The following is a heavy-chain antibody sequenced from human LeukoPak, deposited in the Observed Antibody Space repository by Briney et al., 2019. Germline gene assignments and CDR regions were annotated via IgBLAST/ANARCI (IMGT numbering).Heavy chain of an antibody. J-gene: IGHJ4*02. Sequence: GGSLRLSCAASGFTFSSYGMHWVRQAPGKGLEWVAVISHDGSNKYYADSVKGRFTISRDNSKNTLYLQMNSLRAEDTAVYYCTKDDGYYDSSGSFLFDSWGQGTLVPVSS. CDR3: TKDDGYYDSSGSFLFDS. V-gene: IGHV3-30*18. CDR1: GFTFSSYG. CDR2: ISHDGSNK. D-gene: IGHD3-22*01.